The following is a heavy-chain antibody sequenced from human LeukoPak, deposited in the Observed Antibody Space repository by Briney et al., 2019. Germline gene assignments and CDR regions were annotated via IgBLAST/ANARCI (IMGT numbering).Heavy chain of an antibody. CDR1: GFTFSNYD. V-gene: IGHV3-15*01. J-gene: IGHJ5*02. CDR2: IKRKSDGGTT. Sequence: PGGSLRLSCAASGFTFSNYDMSWVRQAPGKGLEWVGRIKRKSDGGTTDYAAPVKGRFTISRDDSKNTLYLQMNSLKTEDTAVYYCTSGAMLVSWGQGTLVTVSS. D-gene: IGHD3-22*01. CDR3: TSGAMLVS.